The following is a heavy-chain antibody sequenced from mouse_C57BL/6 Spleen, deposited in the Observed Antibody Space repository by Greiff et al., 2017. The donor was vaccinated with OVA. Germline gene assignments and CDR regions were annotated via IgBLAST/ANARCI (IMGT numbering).Heavy chain of an antibody. Sequence: VQLQQSVAELVRPGASVKLSCTASGFNIKNTYMHWVKQRPEQGLEWIGRIDPANGNTKYAPKFQGKATLTAEKSSSTAYMQLSSLTSEDSAVYFCARQGGYVYFDYWGKGTTLTVSS. CDR1: GFNIKNTY. CDR2: IDPANGNT. D-gene: IGHD2-2*01. CDR3: ARQGGYVYFDY. J-gene: IGHJ2*01. V-gene: IGHV14-3*01.